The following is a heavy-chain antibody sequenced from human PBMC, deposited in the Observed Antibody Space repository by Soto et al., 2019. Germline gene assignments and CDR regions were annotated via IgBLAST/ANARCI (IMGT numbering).Heavy chain of an antibody. J-gene: IGHJ4*02. CDR3: AKDSWCGAGSGWSHDY. D-gene: IGHD6-19*01. CDR1: GFSFGNYA. CDR2: ITGSGGRT. V-gene: IGHV3-23*01. Sequence: EVQLLESGGGLVQPGGSLRLSCAGSGFSFGNYAMSWVRQAPGKGLEWVAAITGSGGRTYHAESVEGRLTISRDNSKNTLYLQMNSLRVEDTAVYYCAKDSWCGAGSGWSHDYWGQGILVTVSS.